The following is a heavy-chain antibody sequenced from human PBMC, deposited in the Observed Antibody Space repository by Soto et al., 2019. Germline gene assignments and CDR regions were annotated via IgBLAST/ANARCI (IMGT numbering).Heavy chain of an antibody. V-gene: IGHV3-53*01. CDR2: LYSGGTT. J-gene: IGHJ5*02. D-gene: IGHD2-15*01. CDR3: VRARGGSYWLDP. CDR1: GFIVSNNY. Sequence: GGSLRLSCAASGFIVSNNYMSWVRQAPGKGLEWVSILYSGGTTYYADSVKGRFTFSRHNSENTVFLQMNNLRVEATAVYYPVRARGGSYWLDPWGQGTLVTVSS.